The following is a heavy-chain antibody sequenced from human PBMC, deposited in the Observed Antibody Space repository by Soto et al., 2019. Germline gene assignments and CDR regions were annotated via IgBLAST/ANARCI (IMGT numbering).Heavy chain of an antibody. Sequence: SGPTLVNPTQTLTLTCTFSGFSLSTSGMCVSWIRQPPGKALEWLARIDWDDDKYYSTSLKTRLTISKDTSKNQVVLTMTNMDPVDTATYYCARITYYDFWISLPGYYSYGMDVWGQGTTVTVSS. CDR3: ARITYYDFWISLPGYYSYGMDV. D-gene: IGHD3-3*01. J-gene: IGHJ6*02. CDR2: IDWDDDK. CDR1: GFSLSTSGMC. V-gene: IGHV2-70*11.